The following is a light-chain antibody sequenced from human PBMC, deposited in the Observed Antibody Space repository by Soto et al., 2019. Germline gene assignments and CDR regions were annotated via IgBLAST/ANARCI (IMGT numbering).Light chain of an antibody. CDR2: KAS. Sequence: DIQMTQSPSTLSTSVGNRVTITCRASQSISRWVAWYQQKPGKAPKILIYKASNLKSGVPSRFRGSGSGTEFTLTISRLQPDDFATYYCQHYNSYSEACGQGTKVDIK. J-gene: IGKJ1*01. CDR1: QSISRW. CDR3: QHYNSYSEA. V-gene: IGKV1-5*03.